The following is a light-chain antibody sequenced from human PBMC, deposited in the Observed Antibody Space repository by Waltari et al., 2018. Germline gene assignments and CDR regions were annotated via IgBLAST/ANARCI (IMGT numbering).Light chain of an antibody. Sequence: EIVLTQSPGPLSLPPGERATLSCRASQTVRTTYLAWYQQKPGQATTLLIYGAASRATGIPDRFRGSGSGTDFSLTISGQEPEDFAVYYCEQYDISPLTFGGGTKVEIK. J-gene: IGKJ4*01. V-gene: IGKV3-20*01. CDR3: EQYDISPLT. CDR1: QTVRTTY. CDR2: GAA.